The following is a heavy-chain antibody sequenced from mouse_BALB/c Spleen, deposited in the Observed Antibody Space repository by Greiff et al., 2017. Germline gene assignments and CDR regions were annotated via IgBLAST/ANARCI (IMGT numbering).Heavy chain of an antibody. D-gene: IGHD2-1*01. CDR1: GYSFTGYY. CDR2: INPYNGAT. V-gene: IGHV1-31*01. Sequence: EVQLQESGPELVKPGASVKISCKASGYSFTGYYMHWVKQSHVKSLEWIGRINPYNGATSYNQNFKDKASLTVDKSSSTAYMELHSLTSEDSAVYYCARVYYGNYVLYYYAMDYWGQGTSVTVSS. J-gene: IGHJ4*01. CDR3: ARVYYGNYVLYYYAMDY.